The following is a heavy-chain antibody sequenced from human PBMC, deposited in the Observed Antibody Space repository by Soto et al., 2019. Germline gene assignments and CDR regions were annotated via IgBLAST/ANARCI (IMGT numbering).Heavy chain of an antibody. V-gene: IGHV4-34*01. CDR1: GGSFSGYL. CDR3: ARGGGYYNYYGMDV. J-gene: IGHJ6*02. CDR2: INHSGST. Sequence: KTSETLSLTCAVYGGSFSGYLWTWIRQPPGKGLEWIGEINHSGSTNYNPSLKSRVTISIDTSKNQFSLKVSSVTAADTAVYYCARGGGYYNYYGMDVWGQGTTVTVSS.